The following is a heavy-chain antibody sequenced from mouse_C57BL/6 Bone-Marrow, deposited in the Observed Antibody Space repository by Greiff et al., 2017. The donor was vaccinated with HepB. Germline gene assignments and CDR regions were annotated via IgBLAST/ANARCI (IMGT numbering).Heavy chain of an antibody. J-gene: IGHJ3*01. Sequence: QVQLQQPGAELVKPGASVKLSCKASGYTFTSYWMHWVKQRPGRGLVWIGRIDPISGGTKYNEKFKSKATLTVDKPSSTAYMQLSSLTAEDSAVYYCARSDDGLAWFAYWGQGTLVTVSA. CDR2: IDPISGGT. CDR3: ARSDDGLAWFAY. CDR1: GYTFTSYW. D-gene: IGHD2-3*01. V-gene: IGHV1-72*01.